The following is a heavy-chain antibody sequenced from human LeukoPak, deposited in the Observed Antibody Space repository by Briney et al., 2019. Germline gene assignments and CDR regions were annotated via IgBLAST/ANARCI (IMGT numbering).Heavy chain of an antibody. CDR1: GFTFSNAW. Sequence: PGGSLRLSCAASGFTFSNAWMSWVRQAPGKGLEWVGRIKSKTDGGTTDYAAPVKGRFTISRDDSKNTLYLQMNSLKTEDTAVYYCTTDGYYYDSSGYPDAFDIWGQGTMVTVSS. CDR3: TTDGYYYDSSGYPDAFDI. CDR2: IKSKTDGGTT. J-gene: IGHJ3*02. D-gene: IGHD3-22*01. V-gene: IGHV3-15*01.